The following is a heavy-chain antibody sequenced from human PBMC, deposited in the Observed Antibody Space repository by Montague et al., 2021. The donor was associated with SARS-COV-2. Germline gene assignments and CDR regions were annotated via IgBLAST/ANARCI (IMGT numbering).Heavy chain of an antibody. CDR3: AREGTVAGPRWIYFDD. J-gene: IGHJ4*02. D-gene: IGHD1-1*01. CDR2: TYYRSKWYT. V-gene: IGHV6-1*01. CDR1: GDSVSSNSAA. Sequence: CAISGDSVSSNSAAWNWIRQSPSGGLEWLGRTYYRSKWYTDYAPSVKTRITITLDTSNNQFSLHLNSVTPVDTAVDYCAREGTVAGPRWIYFDDWGQGTLVTVSS.